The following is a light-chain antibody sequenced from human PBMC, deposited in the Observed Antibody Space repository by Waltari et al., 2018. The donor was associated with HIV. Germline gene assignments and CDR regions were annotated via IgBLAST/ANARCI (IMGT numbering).Light chain of an antibody. CDR2: LAS. Sequence: EIVMTQSPLSVAVTPGEPASISCKSSQSLLRSNGYNYLHWYLQKPGQSPHLLIFLASNRASGAPDRFSGSGSGTYFTLKISRVAPDDVGVYYCMQALQTPTFGGGTKVEIK. J-gene: IGKJ4*01. V-gene: IGKV2-28*01. CDR1: QSLLRSNGYNY. CDR3: MQALQTPT.